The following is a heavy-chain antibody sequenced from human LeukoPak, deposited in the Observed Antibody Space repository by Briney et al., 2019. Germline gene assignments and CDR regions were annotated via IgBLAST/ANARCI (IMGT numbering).Heavy chain of an antibody. CDR3: ATXAAXWDTYSYFLDY. Sequence: GGSLRLSCAVSEFTFTNAWMNWVRQAPGKGLEWVGRIKSESDGGTADYAAPVKGRFTISRDDSKNSLYLQMNSLKTEDTAVYYCATXAAXWDTYSYFLDYWGQGTLVTVS. J-gene: IGHJ4*02. V-gene: IGHV3-15*01. CDR2: IKSESDGGTA. D-gene: IGHD3-16*01. CDR1: EFTFTNAW.